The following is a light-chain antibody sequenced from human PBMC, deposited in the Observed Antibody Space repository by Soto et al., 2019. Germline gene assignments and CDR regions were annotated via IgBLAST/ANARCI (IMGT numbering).Light chain of an antibody. CDR1: QSILSSSNNKSY. Sequence: DIVMTQSPDSLTVSLGERATINCKSSQSILSSSNNKSYLVWYQQKPGQPPKVLINWASTRESGVPDRFSGSGSGADFTLTISSLQAEDVAFFYCQQYYSTPPTFGGGTKLEIK. CDR2: WAS. V-gene: IGKV4-1*01. J-gene: IGKJ4*01. CDR3: QQYYSTPPT.